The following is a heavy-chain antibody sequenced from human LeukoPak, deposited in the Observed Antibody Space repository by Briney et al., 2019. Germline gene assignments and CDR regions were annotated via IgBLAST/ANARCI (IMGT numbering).Heavy chain of an antibody. Sequence: PSETLSLTCAVYGGSLSGYYWSWFRQPPGKGLEWIGEMHYTGATNYSPSLKSRVTISAGTSKNQFSLKVNSMTAADTAVYYCARGVTLYYYFDLWGRGTLVTVSS. CDR3: ARGVTLYYYFDL. V-gene: IGHV4-34*01. CDR1: GGSLSGYY. D-gene: IGHD4-23*01. J-gene: IGHJ2*01. CDR2: MHYTGAT.